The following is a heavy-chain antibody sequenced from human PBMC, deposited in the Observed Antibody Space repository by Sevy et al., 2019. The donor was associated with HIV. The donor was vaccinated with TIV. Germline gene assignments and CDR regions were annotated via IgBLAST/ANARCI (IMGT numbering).Heavy chain of an antibody. Sequence: GGSLRLSCAVSGFTFSDYYMTWIRQSPGMGLEWVSYISSGSSYTNYADSVKGRFTISRDNAKNSLYLEIHTLRPEDTAVYYCARSRSNYADYYFDYWGQGTVVTVSS. CDR2: ISSGSSYT. V-gene: IGHV3-11*06. D-gene: IGHD4-17*01. J-gene: IGHJ4*02. CDR1: GFTFSDYY. CDR3: ARSRSNYADYYFDY.